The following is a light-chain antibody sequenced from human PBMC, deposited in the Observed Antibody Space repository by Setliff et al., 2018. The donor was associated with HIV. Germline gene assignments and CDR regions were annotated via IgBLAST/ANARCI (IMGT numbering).Light chain of an antibody. Sequence: LTQPASVSGSPGQSITISCTGTWSDVGGYNYVSWYQQHPGKAPKLMIYEVSNRPSGVSNRFSGSKSGNTASLTISGLQAEDEADYFCSSYTSSSTRVFGTGTKVTVL. V-gene: IGLV2-14*01. CDR2: EVS. J-gene: IGLJ1*01. CDR1: WSDVGGYNY. CDR3: SSYTSSSTRV.